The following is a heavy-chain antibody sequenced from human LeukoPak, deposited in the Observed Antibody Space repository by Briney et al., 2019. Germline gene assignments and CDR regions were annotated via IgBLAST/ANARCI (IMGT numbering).Heavy chain of an antibody. D-gene: IGHD3-3*01. CDR1: GYTVTSYG. CDR3: ARVNSYYDFWSGYLLAWFDP. J-gene: IGHJ5*02. V-gene: IGHV1-18*01. CDR2: ISAYNGNT. Sequence: EASVKVSCKASGYTVTSYGISWVRQAPGQGLEWMGWISAYNGNTNYAQKLQGRVTMTTDTSTSTAYMELRSLRSDDTAVYYCARVNSYYDFWSGYLLAWFDPWGQGTLVTVSS.